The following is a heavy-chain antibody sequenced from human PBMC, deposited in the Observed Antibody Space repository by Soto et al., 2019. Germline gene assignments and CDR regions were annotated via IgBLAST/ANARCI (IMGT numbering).Heavy chain of an antibody. D-gene: IGHD6-6*01. Sequence: ASVKVSCKASGYTSTSYAMHWVRQAPGQMLEWMGWINAGNGNTKYSQKFQGRVTITRDTSASTAYMELSSLRSEDTAVYYCARTRQMAARPPAYGMDVWGQGTTVTVSS. V-gene: IGHV1-3*01. CDR2: INAGNGNT. J-gene: IGHJ6*02. CDR1: GYTSTSYA. CDR3: ARTRQMAARPPAYGMDV.